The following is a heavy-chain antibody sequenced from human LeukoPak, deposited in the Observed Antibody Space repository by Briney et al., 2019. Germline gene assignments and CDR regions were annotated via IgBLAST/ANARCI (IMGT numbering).Heavy chain of an antibody. CDR2: INPADSET. J-gene: IGHJ3*02. V-gene: IGHV5-51*01. CDR3: ARQRCVSGRCYHTNVFDI. Sequence: GESLKISCKGFGYNFTNFWTGWVRQMPGKGLEWMGVINPADSETRYSPSFQGPVTISADKSMHTAYLQWTTVQASDTAMYYCARQRCVSGRCYHTNVFDIWGQGTMVTISS. D-gene: IGHD2-15*01. CDR1: GYNFTNFW.